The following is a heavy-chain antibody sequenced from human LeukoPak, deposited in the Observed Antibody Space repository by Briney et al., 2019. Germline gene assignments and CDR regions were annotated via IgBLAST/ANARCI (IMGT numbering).Heavy chain of an antibody. Sequence: SVKVSCKASGGTFSSYAISLVRQAPGQGLEWMGRIIPIFGIANYAQKFQGRVTITADKSTSTAYMELSSLRSEDTAVYYCAREGVVTATEAFDIWGQGTMVTVSS. J-gene: IGHJ3*02. CDR2: IIPIFGIA. V-gene: IGHV1-69*10. CDR1: GGTFSSYA. D-gene: IGHD2-21*02. CDR3: AREGVVTATEAFDI.